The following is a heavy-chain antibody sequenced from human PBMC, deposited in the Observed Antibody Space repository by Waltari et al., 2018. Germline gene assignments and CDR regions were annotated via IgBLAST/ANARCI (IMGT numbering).Heavy chain of an antibody. CDR3: AHFSYRGSRLLDH. J-gene: IGHJ4*02. D-gene: IGHD1-26*01. V-gene: IGHV2-5*02. Sequence: QLTLTESVPTLVKPTQPLTLTCPLSGFSISTTVRALGWIRQPPGKALESLAIVYWDDDKLYSPSLRDRITITKDTYKNQVVLTMTNMGPVDTATYFCAHFSYRGSRLLDHWGQGAPVTVSS. CDR2: VYWDDDK. CDR1: GFSISTTVRA.